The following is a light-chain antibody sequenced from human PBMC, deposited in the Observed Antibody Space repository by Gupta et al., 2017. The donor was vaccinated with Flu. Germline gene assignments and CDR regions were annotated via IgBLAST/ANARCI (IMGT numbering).Light chain of an antibody. V-gene: IGLV3-10*01. Sequence: GQTARITCSGDALAKKYAYWDQQKSGQAPVLIIYEDRKRPSGIPERFSGSSSGTIANLTIRGAQVEDEADYYWYSTDTSGNHRVFGGGTNLTVL. CDR3: YSTDTSGNHRV. CDR2: EDR. J-gene: IGLJ3*02. CDR1: ALAKKY.